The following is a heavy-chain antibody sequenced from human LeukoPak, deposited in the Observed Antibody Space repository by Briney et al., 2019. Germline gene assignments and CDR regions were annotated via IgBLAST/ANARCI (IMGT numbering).Heavy chain of an antibody. Sequence: TGGSLRLSCAASGFTIDDYAMHWVRQAPGVGLEWVSGISWNSGSVGYADSVKGRFTISRDNAKNSLYLQMNSLRAEDTALYYCAKGLFGVVIRGNYFEYWGQGTLVTVPS. CDR2: ISWNSGSV. V-gene: IGHV3-9*01. D-gene: IGHD3-3*01. CDR3: AKGLFGVVIRGNYFEY. J-gene: IGHJ4*02. CDR1: GFTIDDYA.